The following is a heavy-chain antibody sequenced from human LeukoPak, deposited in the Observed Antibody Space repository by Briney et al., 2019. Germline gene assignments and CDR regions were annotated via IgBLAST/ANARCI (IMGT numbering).Heavy chain of an antibody. V-gene: IGHV3-33*01. J-gene: IGHJ4*02. CDR3: ARDTGYYHAYYFDY. D-gene: IGHD3-9*01. CDR2: IWYDGSNK. Sequence: IWYDGSNKYYADSVKGRFTISRDNSKNTLYLQMNSLRAEDTAVYYCARDTGYYHAYYFDYWGQGTLVTVSS.